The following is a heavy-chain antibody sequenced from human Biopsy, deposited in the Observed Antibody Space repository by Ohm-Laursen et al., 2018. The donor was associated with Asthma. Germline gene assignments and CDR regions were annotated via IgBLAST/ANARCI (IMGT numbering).Heavy chain of an antibody. CDR2: ISSSGSTK. D-gene: IGHD6-25*01. CDR1: GFSFSDYY. Sequence: SLRLSCSASGFSFSDYYMTWMRQAPGKGLEWVYSISSSGSTKYPAESVQGRFTISRDNAQKSLFLQMNSLRAEDTAIYFCARVFQSSDRGPFYFFALDVWGQGTTVAVS. CDR3: ARVFQSSDRGPFYFFALDV. J-gene: IGHJ6*02. V-gene: IGHV3-11*01.